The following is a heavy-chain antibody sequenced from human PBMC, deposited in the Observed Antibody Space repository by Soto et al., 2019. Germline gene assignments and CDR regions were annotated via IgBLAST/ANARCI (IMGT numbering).Heavy chain of an antibody. CDR3: ATFGGSVLLDY. CDR2: FDPEDGET. D-gene: IGHD2-15*01. Sequence: SRRSLQQAPGKGLEWVGGFDPEDGETIYAQKFQGRVTMTEDTSTDTAYMELSSLRSEDTAVYYCATFGGSVLLDYWGQGTLVTVSS. V-gene: IGHV1-24*01. J-gene: IGHJ4*02. CDR1: S.